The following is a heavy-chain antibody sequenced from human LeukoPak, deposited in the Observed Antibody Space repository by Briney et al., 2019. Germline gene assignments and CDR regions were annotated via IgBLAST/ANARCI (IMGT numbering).Heavy chain of an antibody. D-gene: IGHD3-22*01. CDR3: ARNYYYQSSGPQY. CDR2: ITGDGGAT. J-gene: IGHJ4*02. Sequence: GGSLRLSCAASGFTFITYAMSWFRQAPGKGLEWVSAITGDGGATYYTDSVKGRFTISRDNSKNTLYLQMNSLRAEDTAVYYCARNYYYQSSGPQYWGQGTLVTVSS. V-gene: IGHV3-23*01. CDR1: GFTFITYA.